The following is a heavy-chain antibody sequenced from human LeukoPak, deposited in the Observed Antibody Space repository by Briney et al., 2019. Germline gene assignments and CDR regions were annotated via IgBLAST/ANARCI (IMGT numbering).Heavy chain of an antibody. V-gene: IGHV3-23*01. Sequence: GGSLSLSCAASGFTFSSYAMSWVRQAPGKGLEWVSAISGSGGSTYYADSVKGRFTISRDNSKNTLYLQMNSLRAEDTAVYCCAKDPIILAQDYYDSSGYYFSGSDYFDYWGQGTLVTVSS. CDR3: AKDPIILAQDYYDSSGYYFSGSDYFDY. J-gene: IGHJ4*02. D-gene: IGHD3-22*01. CDR1: GFTFSSYA. CDR2: ISGSGGST.